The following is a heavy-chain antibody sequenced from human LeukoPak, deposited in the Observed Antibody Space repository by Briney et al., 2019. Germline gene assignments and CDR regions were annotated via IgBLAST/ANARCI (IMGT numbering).Heavy chain of an antibody. CDR3: ARDGGGYSYGYFAY. D-gene: IGHD5-18*01. CDR1: GFTFSSYE. Sequence: GGSLRLSCAASGFTFSSYEMNWVRQAPGKGLEGVSYISSSGSTIYYADSVKGRFTISRDKAKNSLYLQMNSLRAEDTAVYYCARDGGGYSYGYFAYWGQGTLVTVSS. V-gene: IGHV3-48*03. J-gene: IGHJ4*02. CDR2: ISSSGSTI.